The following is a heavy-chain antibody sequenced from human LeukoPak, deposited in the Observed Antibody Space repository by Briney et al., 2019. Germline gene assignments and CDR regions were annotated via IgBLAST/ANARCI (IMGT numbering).Heavy chain of an antibody. Sequence: ASVKVSCKASGYTFTSYGISWVRQAPGQGLEWMGWISAYNGNTNYAQKLKGRVTMTTDTSTSTAYMELRSLRSDDTAVYYCAREGTAVSSGFWYYYYGMDVWGQGTTVTVSS. V-gene: IGHV1-18*01. CDR2: ISAYNGNT. CDR1: GYTFTSYG. CDR3: AREGTAVSSGFWYYYYGMDV. D-gene: IGHD6-13*01. J-gene: IGHJ6*02.